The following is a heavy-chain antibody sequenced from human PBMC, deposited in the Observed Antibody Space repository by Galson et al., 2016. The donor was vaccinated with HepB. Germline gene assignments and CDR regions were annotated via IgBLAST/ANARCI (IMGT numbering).Heavy chain of an antibody. CDR1: GFTFSSYG. J-gene: IGHJ4*02. CDR3: AKVGYCGGDCYVSESTAYYFDS. Sequence: SLRLSCAASGFTFSSYGMHWARQAPGKGLEWVEVISNDGSNKYYADFVKGRFTISRDNSKNTLFLQMNSLRAEDTAVYFCAKVGYCGGDCYVSESTAYYFDSWGQGTLVTVSS. CDR2: ISNDGSNK. V-gene: IGHV3-30*18. D-gene: IGHD2-21*02.